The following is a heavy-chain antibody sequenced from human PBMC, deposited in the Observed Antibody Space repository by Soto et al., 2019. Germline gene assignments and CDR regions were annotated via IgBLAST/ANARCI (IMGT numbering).Heavy chain of an antibody. V-gene: IGHV1-3*01. D-gene: IGHD6-13*01. J-gene: IGHJ5*02. CDR3: ARGPAPSSWYNWFDP. CDR1: GYTFTGYA. CDR2: ISAGNGNT. Sequence: ASVKVSCKASGYTFTGYAFHWVRLAPEQRLEWMGWISAGNGNTKYSQNFQGRVTITRDSSASTVNMELSSLTPEDTAVYYCARGPAPSSWYNWFDPRGQGTLVTVSS.